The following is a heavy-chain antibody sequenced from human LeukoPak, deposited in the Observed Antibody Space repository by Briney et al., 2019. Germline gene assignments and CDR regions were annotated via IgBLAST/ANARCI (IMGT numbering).Heavy chain of an antibody. CDR1: GFTFSSYA. J-gene: IGHJ4*02. CDR2: IKQDGSEK. CDR3: ARETVQQLVPFDY. V-gene: IGHV3-7*01. Sequence: PGGSLRLSCAASGFTFSSYAMSWVRQAPGKGLEWVANIKQDGSEKYYVDSVKGRFTISRDNAKNSLYLQMNSLRAEDTAVYYCARETVQQLVPFDYWGQGTLVTVSS. D-gene: IGHD6-13*01.